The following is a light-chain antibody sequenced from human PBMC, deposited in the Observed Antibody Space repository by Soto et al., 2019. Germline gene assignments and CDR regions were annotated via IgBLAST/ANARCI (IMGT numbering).Light chain of an antibody. Sequence: ILMPKSHATLSVSPGEGATLSCRASQSVRSDVAWYQQKPGQAPRLLIYGASSRATGIPDRFSGSGSGTDFTLTISRLEPEDFAVYYCQQYGSSPITFGQGTRLEIK. CDR2: GAS. J-gene: IGKJ5*01. V-gene: IGKV3-20*01. CDR1: QSVRSD. CDR3: QQYGSSPIT.